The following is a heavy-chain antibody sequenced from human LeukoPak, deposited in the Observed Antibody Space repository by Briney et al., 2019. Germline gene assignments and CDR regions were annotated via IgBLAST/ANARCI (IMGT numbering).Heavy chain of an antibody. Sequence: PGGSLRLSCAASGFTFSSYWMSWVRQAPGKGLEWAANLKQDGSEKYYVDSVKGRFTISRDNAKNSLYLQMNSLRAEDTAVYYCARGPPPYDAQYYYGSGSYYWGQGTLVTVSS. CDR3: ARGPPPYDAQYYYGSGSYY. CDR1: GFTFSSYW. CDR2: LKQDGSEK. D-gene: IGHD3-10*01. V-gene: IGHV3-7*03. J-gene: IGHJ4*02.